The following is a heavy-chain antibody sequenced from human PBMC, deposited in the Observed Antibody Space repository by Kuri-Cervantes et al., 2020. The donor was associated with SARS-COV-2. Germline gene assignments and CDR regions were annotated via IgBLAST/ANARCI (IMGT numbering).Heavy chain of an antibody. J-gene: IGHJ1*01. V-gene: IGHV4-34*01. CDR3: AKDFGTYYDSSGYLKY. CDR1: GGSFSGYY. Sequence: SQTLSLTCAVYGGSFSGYYWSWIRQPPGKGLEWIGEINHSGSTNYNPSLKSRVTISVDTSKNQFSLKLSSVTAEDTAVYYCAKDFGTYYDSSGYLKYWGQGTLVTVSS. CDR2: INHSGST. D-gene: IGHD3-22*01.